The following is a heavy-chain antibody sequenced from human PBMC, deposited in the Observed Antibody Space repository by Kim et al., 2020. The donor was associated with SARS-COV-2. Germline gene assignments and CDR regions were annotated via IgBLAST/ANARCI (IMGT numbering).Heavy chain of an antibody. CDR2: IYYSGST. CDR3: ARGVVATTLAD. Sequence: SETLSLTCTVSGGSISSYYWSWIRQPPGKGLEWIGYIYYSGSTNYNPSLKSRVTISVDTSKNQFSLKLSSVTAADTAVYYCARGVVATTLADWGQGTLVTVSS. V-gene: IGHV4-59*01. D-gene: IGHD5-12*01. J-gene: IGHJ4*02. CDR1: GGSISSYY.